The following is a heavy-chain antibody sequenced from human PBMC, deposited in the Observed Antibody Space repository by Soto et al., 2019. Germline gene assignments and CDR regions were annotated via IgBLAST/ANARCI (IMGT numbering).Heavy chain of an antibody. V-gene: IGHV3-48*01. CDR2: ISSGSSTI. Sequence: GASLRLSCAASGFTFSSYSMNWVRQAPGKGLEWVSYISSGSSTIYYPDSVKGRFTISRDNAKNSLYLQMNSLRAEDTAVYYCAGDIYGDYAIDYWGQGTLVTVSS. CDR3: AGDIYGDYAIDY. CDR1: GFTFSSYS. J-gene: IGHJ4*02. D-gene: IGHD4-17*01.